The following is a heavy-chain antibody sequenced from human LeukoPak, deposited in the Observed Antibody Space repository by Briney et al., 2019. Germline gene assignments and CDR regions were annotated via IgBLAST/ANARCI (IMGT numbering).Heavy chain of an antibody. CDR3: ARDHFGVVPLLTYYYYGMDV. J-gene: IGHJ6*02. Sequence: SETLSLTCTVSGGSISSYYWSWIRQPAGKGLEWIGRIYTSGSTNYNPSLTSRVTMSVDTSKNQFSLKLSSVTAADTAVYYCARDHFGVVPLLTYYYYGMDVWGQGTTVTVSS. D-gene: IGHD3-3*01. CDR2: IYTSGST. V-gene: IGHV4-4*07. CDR1: GGSISSYY.